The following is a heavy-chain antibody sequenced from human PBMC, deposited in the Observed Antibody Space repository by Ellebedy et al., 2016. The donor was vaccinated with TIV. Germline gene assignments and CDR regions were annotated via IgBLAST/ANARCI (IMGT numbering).Heavy chain of an antibody. CDR3: ARDPGELLPGLADY. V-gene: IGHV3-74*01. D-gene: IGHD1-26*01. CDR2: IKSDGSST. Sequence: GGSLRLXCAASGFTFSNYWMHSVRQALGKGLVWVSRIKSDGSSTTYADSVKGRFTISRDNAKNTLYLQMNSLRAEDTAVYYCARDPGELLPGLADYWGQGTLVTVSS. CDR1: GFTFSNYW. J-gene: IGHJ4*02.